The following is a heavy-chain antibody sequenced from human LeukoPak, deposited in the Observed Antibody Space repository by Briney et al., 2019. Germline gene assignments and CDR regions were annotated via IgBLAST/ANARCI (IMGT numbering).Heavy chain of an antibody. CDR2: ISYDGSDK. D-gene: IGHD3-9*01. J-gene: IGHJ4*02. CDR1: GFTFSSYG. Sequence: GGSLRLSCTASGFTFSSYGMHWVRQAPGTGLEWVAVISYDGSDKYYADSVKGRFTISRDNSKNTLYLQMNSLRAEDTAVYYCAKAGPPRTTYYDILTGYYGLVYYFDYWGQGTLVTVSS. CDR3: AKAGPPRTTYYDILTGYYGLVYYFDY. V-gene: IGHV3-30*18.